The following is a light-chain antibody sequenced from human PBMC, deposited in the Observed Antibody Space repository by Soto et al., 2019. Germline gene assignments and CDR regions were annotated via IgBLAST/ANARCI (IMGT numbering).Light chain of an antibody. V-gene: IGLV2-14*01. CDR2: DVT. CDR3: SSHTSSSTLVL. J-gene: IGLJ3*02. Sequence: QSALTQPASVSGSLGQSITISCTGTSSDVGAYNYVSWYQQYPGKAPKLMIYDVTNRPSGVSNRFSGSKSGNTASLTISGLQAEDEADYYCSSHTSSSTLVLFGGGTKLTVL. CDR1: SSDVGAYNY.